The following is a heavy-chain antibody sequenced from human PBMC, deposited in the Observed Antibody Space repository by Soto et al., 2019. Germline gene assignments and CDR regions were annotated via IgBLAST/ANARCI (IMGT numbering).Heavy chain of an antibody. V-gene: IGHV1-8*01. D-gene: IGHD6-19*01. CDR1: GYTFTSYD. CDR2: MNPNSGNT. CDR3: AKGGGIAVAIYYYGMDV. J-gene: IGHJ6*02. Sequence: ASVKVSCKAPGYTFTSYDINWVRQATGQGLEWMGWMNPNSGNTGYAQKFQGRVTMTRNTSISTAYMELSSLRSEDTAVYYCAKGGGIAVAIYYYGMDVWGQGTTVTVSS.